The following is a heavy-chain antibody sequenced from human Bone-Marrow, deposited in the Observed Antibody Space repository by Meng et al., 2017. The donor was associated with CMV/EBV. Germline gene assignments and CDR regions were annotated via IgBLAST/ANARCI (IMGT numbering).Heavy chain of an antibody. D-gene: IGHD3-22*01. Sequence: GESLKISCAASGFTFSDYYLGWVRQAPGKGLEWVSVIYSGGSTYYADSVKGRFTISRDNSKNTLYLQMNSLRAEDTAVYYCAIYYDSSGLKVDAFDIWGQGTMVTVSS. J-gene: IGHJ3*02. CDR3: AIYYDSSGLKVDAFDI. V-gene: IGHV3-53*01. CDR1: GFTFSDYY. CDR2: IYSGGST.